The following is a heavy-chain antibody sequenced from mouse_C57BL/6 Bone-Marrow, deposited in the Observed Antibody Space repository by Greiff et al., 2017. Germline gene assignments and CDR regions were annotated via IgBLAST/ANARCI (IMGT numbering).Heavy chain of an antibody. D-gene: IGHD2-12*01. Sequence: EVQLQQSGPELVKPGASVKISCKASGYSFTGYYMNWVKQSPEKSLEWIGEINPSTGGTTYNQKFKAKATLTVDKSSSTAYMQLKSLTSEDSAVYYCARRGDGPLRGFAYWGQGTLVTVSA. CDR1: GYSFTGYY. CDR3: ARRGDGPLRGFAY. V-gene: IGHV1-42*01. J-gene: IGHJ3*01. CDR2: INPSTGGT.